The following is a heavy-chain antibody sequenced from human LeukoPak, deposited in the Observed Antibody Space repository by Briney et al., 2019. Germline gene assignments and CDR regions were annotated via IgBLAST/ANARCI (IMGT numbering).Heavy chain of an antibody. V-gene: IGHV4-59*01. D-gene: IGHD2-21*01. Sequence: SETLSLTCTVSGGSISSYYWSWIRQPPGKGLEWIGYIYYSGSTYYNPSLKSRVTISVDTSKNQSSLKLSSVTAADTAVYYCARGGRFPCDYWGQGTLVTVSS. CDR2: IYYSGST. J-gene: IGHJ4*02. CDR1: GGSISSYY. CDR3: ARGGRFPCDY.